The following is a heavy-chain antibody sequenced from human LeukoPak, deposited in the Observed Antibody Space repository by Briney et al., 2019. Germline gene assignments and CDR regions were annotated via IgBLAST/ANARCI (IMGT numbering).Heavy chain of an antibody. CDR1: GGSINSNIYS. V-gene: IGHV4-39*07. Sequence: PSETLSLTCIVSGGSINSNIYSWGWIRQPPGKGLEWIGSMYYSGSTYYNPSLESRVTISEDTSKNQFSLKLSSVTAADTAVYYCARDNYGDYSDYWGQGTLVTVSS. J-gene: IGHJ4*02. CDR3: ARDNYGDYSDY. CDR2: MYYSGST. D-gene: IGHD4-17*01.